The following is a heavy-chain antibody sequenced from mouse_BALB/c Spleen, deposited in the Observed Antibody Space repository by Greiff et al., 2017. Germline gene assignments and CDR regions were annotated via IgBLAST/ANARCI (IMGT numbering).Heavy chain of an antibody. CDR1: GFSLTSYG. CDR2: IWAGGST. J-gene: IGHJ3*01. V-gene: IGHV2-9*02. Sequence: VKLVESGPGLVAPSQSLSITCTVSGFSLTSYGVHWVRQPPGKGLEWLGVIWAGGSTNYNSALMSRLSISKDNSKSQVFLKMNSLQTDDTAMYYCARDLGSSYYPWFAYWGQGTLVTVSA. CDR3: ARDLGSSYYPWFAY. D-gene: IGHD1-1*01.